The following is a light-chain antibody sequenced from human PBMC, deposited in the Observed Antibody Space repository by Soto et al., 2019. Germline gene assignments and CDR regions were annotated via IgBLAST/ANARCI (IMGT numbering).Light chain of an antibody. CDR3: LVIFTGVGEV. CDR2: DTD. CDR1: TGAVTSGHW. Sequence: QAVVTQEPSLTVSPGGTVTITCDSSTGAVTSGHWPHWFQQKPGQAPRTLIYDTDNKHPWTPGRFSGSLLGGKAALTLSGAHPEDEADYYCLVIFTGVGEVFGTGTKLTVL. V-gene: IGLV7-46*01. J-gene: IGLJ1*01.